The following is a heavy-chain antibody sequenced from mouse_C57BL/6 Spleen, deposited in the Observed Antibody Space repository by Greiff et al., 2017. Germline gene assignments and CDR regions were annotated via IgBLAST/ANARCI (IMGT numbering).Heavy chain of an antibody. CDR3: ARELGRETFDY. D-gene: IGHD4-1*01. CDR2: ISYDGSN. J-gene: IGHJ2*01. V-gene: IGHV3-6*01. CDR1: GYSITSGYY. Sequence: EVQLQESGPGLVKPSQSLSLTCSVTGYSITSGYYWNWIRQFPGNKLEWMGYISYDGSNKYNPSLKNRISITRDTSKNQFFLKLNSVTTEDTATYYCARELGRETFDYWGQGTTLTVSS.